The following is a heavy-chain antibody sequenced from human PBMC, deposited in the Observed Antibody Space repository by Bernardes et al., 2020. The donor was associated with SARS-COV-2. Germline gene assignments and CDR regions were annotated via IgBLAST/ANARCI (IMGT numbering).Heavy chain of an antibody. CDR1: GFTFSSYA. Sequence: GGSLRLSCAASGFTFSSYAMSWVRQAPGKVLEWVSAISGSGGSTYYADSVKGRFTISRDNSKNTLYLQMNSLRAEDTAVYYCATSRYYDFWSGYTDAFDIWGQGTMVTVSS. D-gene: IGHD3-3*01. CDR2: ISGSGGST. J-gene: IGHJ3*02. CDR3: ATSRYYDFWSGYTDAFDI. V-gene: IGHV3-23*01.